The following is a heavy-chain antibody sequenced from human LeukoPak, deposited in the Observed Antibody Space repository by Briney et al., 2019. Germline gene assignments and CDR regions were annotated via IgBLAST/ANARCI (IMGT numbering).Heavy chain of an antibody. CDR2: ISGSGGGT. V-gene: IGHV3-23*01. Sequence: PLGALRLSCAASGFSFSSYGLRWVRQARGTGVEGVSGISGSGGGTYYADSVKGRFTISRDNSKNSLFLQMNRLRAEDTAVYYCAKGSVPVGAMNAFEIWGQGTMVTVSS. D-gene: IGHD2-2*01. CDR3: AKGSVPVGAMNAFEI. CDR1: GFSFSSYG. J-gene: IGHJ3*02.